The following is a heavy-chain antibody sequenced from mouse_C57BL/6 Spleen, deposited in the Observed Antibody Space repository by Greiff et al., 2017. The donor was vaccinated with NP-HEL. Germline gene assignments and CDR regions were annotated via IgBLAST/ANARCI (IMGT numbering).Heavy chain of an antibody. CDR2: IYPGDGDT. V-gene: IGHV1-80*01. J-gene: IGHJ2*01. CDR3: ARTGYSNSFDY. CDR1: GYAFSSYW. D-gene: IGHD2-5*01. Sequence: QVQLQQSGAELVKPGASVKISCKASGYAFSSYWMNWVKQRPGKGLEWIGQIYPGDGDTNYNGKFKGKATLTADKSSSTAYMQLISLTSEDSAVYFCARTGYSNSFDYWGQGTTLTVSS.